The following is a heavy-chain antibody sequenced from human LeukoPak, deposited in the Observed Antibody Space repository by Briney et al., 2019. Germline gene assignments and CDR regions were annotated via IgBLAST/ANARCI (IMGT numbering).Heavy chain of an antibody. D-gene: IGHD2-2*01. Sequence: PGGSLRLSCAASGFTFSSYAMSWVRQAPGKGLEWVSTISGSGGSTFYADSVKGRFTISRDNSKSTLYLQMNRLRAEDTAIYYCAKIGYCSSTSCPRYYYYGMDVWGQGTTVTVSS. CDR1: GFTFSSYA. CDR3: AKIGYCSSTSCPRYYYYGMDV. J-gene: IGHJ6*02. V-gene: IGHV3-23*01. CDR2: ISGSGGST.